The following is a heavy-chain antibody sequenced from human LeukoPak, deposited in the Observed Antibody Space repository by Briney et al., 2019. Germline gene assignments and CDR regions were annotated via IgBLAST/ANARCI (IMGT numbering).Heavy chain of an antibody. D-gene: IGHD6-19*01. J-gene: IGHJ4*02. CDR1: GFTFNTYA. Sequence: GGSLRLSCEASGFTFNTYAMTWVRQAPGKGLEWVSAVSDSGASTYYAVSVKGRFTISRDNSKNTLYLQMNSLRVDDTALYYCAIHTYSGWSSSFDHWGQGTLVAVSS. CDR3: AIHTYSGWSSSFDH. CDR2: VSDSGAST. V-gene: IGHV3-23*01.